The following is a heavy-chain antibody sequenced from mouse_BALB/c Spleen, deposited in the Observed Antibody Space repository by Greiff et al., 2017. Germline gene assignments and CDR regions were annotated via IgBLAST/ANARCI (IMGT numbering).Heavy chain of an antibody. V-gene: IGHV1S81*02. CDR2: INPSNGGT. J-gene: IGHJ2*01. CDR1: GYTFTSYY. Sequence: VQLQQSGAELVKPGASVKLSCKASGYTFTSYYMYWVKQRPGQGLEWIGEINPSNGGTNFNEKFKSKATLTVDKSSSTAYMQLSSLTSEDSAVYYCARRTPIYYGDYWGQGTTLTVSS. D-gene: IGHD2-1*01. CDR3: ARRTPIYYGDY.